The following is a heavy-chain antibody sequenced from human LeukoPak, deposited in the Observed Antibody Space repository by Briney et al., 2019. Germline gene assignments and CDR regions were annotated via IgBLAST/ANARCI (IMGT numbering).Heavy chain of an antibody. CDR1: GFTFSSHG. D-gene: IGHD3-16*01. CDR2: IWYDGSDK. J-gene: IGHJ4*02. CDR3: ARDRVLHYFDY. Sequence: PGGSLRLSCAASGFTFSSHGMHWVRQAPGKGLEWVAVIWYDGSDKYYADSVKGRFTNSRDNSKNTLYLQMTSLRADDTAVYYCARDRVLHYFDYWGQGTLITVSS. V-gene: IGHV3-33*01.